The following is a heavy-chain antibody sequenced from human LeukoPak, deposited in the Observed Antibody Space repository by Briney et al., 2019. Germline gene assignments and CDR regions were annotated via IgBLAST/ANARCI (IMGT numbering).Heavy chain of an antibody. CDR1: GFTFSTYW. CDR2: ISTDGSVT. V-gene: IGHV3-74*01. Sequence: GGSLRLSCAASGFTFSTYWMHWVRRAPGKGLVWVSRISTDGSVTSYADSVKGRFTISRDNAKNTMYLQMNSLRAEDTAVYYCAGIGGSGSYSGHYFDHWGQGTLVTVSS. CDR3: AGIGGSGSYSGHYFDH. J-gene: IGHJ4*02. D-gene: IGHD3-10*01.